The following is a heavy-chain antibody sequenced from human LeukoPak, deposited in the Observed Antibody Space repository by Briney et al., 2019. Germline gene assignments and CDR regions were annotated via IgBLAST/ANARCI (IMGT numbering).Heavy chain of an antibody. V-gene: IGHV3-23*01. Sequence: GGSLRLSCAASGFAFSNAWMSWVRQAPGRGLEWVSSISGNGGRTDYSDSVTGRFTISRDNSKNTLYLQMNSLRADDTAVYYCAKSPRSVGYIVLEIWGQGTMVTVSS. CDR1: GFAFSNAW. CDR2: ISGNGGRT. J-gene: IGHJ3*02. D-gene: IGHD2-15*01. CDR3: AKSPRSVGYIVLEI.